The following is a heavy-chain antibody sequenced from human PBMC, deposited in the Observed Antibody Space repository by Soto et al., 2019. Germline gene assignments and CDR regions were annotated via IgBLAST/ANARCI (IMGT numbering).Heavy chain of an antibody. V-gene: IGHV3-23*01. J-gene: IGHJ4*02. CDR1: GFTFSSYA. D-gene: IGHD1-26*01. Sequence: GSLSLSCAASGFTFSSYAMSWVRQAPGKGLEWVSAISGSGGSTYYADSVKGRFTISRDNSKKTLYLQMNSLRAEDTAVYYCATLPRWELLDYWGQGTLVTVSS. CDR3: ATLPRWELLDY. CDR2: ISGSGGST.